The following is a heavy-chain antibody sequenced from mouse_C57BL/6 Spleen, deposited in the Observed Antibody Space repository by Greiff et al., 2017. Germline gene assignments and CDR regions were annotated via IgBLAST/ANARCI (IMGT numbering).Heavy chain of an antibody. CDR1: GFSLTSYA. CDR3: ARNWGVYGNYSYAMDY. CDR2: IWTGGGT. V-gene: IGHV2-9-1*01. Sequence: VQLQQSGPGLVAPSQSLSITCTVSGFSLTSYAISWVRQPPGKGLEWLGVIWTGGGTNYNSALKSRLSISKDNSKSQVFLKMNSLQTDDTARYYCARNWGVYGNYSYAMDYWGQGTSVTVSS. J-gene: IGHJ4*01. D-gene: IGHD2-1*01.